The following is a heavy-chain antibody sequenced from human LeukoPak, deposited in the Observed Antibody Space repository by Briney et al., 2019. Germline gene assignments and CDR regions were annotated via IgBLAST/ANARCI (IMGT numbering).Heavy chain of an antibody. J-gene: IGHJ4*02. Sequence: SQTLSLTCTVSGGSISSGGYYWSWIRQPPGKGLEWIGYIYHSGSTYYNPSLKSRVTISVDRSKNQFSLKLSSVTAADTAVYYCARDAARATGIDYWGQGTLVTVSS. CDR3: ARDAARATGIDY. CDR1: GGSISSGGYY. D-gene: IGHD1-14*01. V-gene: IGHV4-30-2*01. CDR2: IYHSGST.